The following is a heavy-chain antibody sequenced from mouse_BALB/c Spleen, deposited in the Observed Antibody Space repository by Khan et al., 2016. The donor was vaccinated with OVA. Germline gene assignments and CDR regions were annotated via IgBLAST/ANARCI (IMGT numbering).Heavy chain of an antibody. CDR1: GYTFTSYW. V-gene: IGHV1S81*02. J-gene: IGHJ2*01. D-gene: IGHD1-1*01. CDR3: ARIKKIVATYFDY. CDR2: TNPTNGRT. Sequence: VQLQQSGAELVKAGASVTMSCKASGYTFTSYWMHWVKQRLGQGLEGFAETNPTNGRTYYNETFKRKATMTVDTSTSTAYMLLSGQTFEDSAVYYCARIKKIVATYFDYWGQGTTLTVSS.